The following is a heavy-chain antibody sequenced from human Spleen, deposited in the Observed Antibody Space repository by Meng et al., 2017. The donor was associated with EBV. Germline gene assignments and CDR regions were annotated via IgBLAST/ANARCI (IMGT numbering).Heavy chain of an antibody. J-gene: IGHJ4*02. V-gene: IGHV1-3*01. CDR3: VRLGGHSPSDY. CDR2: VNGGNGDT. D-gene: IGHD2-21*01. Sequence: QVQLLKSGAEGKKPGASVKVSCRASGYTFSSYATHWVRQAPGQRLEWMGWVNGGNGDTKYSQKFQGRVTFTRDTSASTAYMELSSLRSEDTAVYFCVRLGGHSPSDYWGQGTLVTVSS. CDR1: GYTFSSYA.